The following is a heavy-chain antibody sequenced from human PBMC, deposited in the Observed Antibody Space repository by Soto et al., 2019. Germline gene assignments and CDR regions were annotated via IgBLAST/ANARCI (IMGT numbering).Heavy chain of an antibody. J-gene: IGHJ4*02. CDR2: IYWDDDK. CDR3: AHSISVREVLPSGAFDY. CDR1: GFSLSTSGVG. D-gene: IGHD1-1*01. Sequence: SGPTLVNPTQTLTLTCTFSGFSLSTSGVGVGWIRQPPGKALEWLALIYWDDDKRYSPSLKSRLTITKDTSKNQVVLTMTNMDPVDTATYYCAHSISVREVLPSGAFDYWGQGTLVTVSS. V-gene: IGHV2-5*02.